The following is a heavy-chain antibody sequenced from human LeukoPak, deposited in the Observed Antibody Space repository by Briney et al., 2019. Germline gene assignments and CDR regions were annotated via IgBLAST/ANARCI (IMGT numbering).Heavy chain of an antibody. Sequence: SVKVSCKASGGTFSSYTISWVRQAPGQGLEWMGRITPILGMANYAQKFQGRVTITADKSTSTAYMELSSLRSEDTAVYYCATTIFGVVITDAFDIWGQGTMVTVSS. CDR1: GGTFSSYT. J-gene: IGHJ3*02. CDR3: ATTIFGVVITDAFDI. D-gene: IGHD3-3*01. CDR2: ITPILGMA. V-gene: IGHV1-69*02.